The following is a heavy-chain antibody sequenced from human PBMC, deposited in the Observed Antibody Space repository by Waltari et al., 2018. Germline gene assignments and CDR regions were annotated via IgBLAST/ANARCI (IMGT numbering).Heavy chain of an antibody. CDR1: GYSIRRGYF. CDR2: IFHSGRT. CDR3: ARSSGYYSFSY. D-gene: IGHD3-22*01. J-gene: IGHJ4*02. Sequence: QVQMQESGPGLVKPSETLYLTFDVSGYSIRRGYFWCWLRQPPGKGLAWIGRIFHSGRTYYNPSLKSRVTLSVDTSKNQISLKLSSVTAADTAVYYCARSSGYYSFSYWGQGTLVTVSS. V-gene: IGHV4-38-2*01.